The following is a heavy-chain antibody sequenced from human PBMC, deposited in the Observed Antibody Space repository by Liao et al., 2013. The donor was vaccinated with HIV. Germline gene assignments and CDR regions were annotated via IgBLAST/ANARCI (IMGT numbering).Heavy chain of an antibody. CDR3: AREPHFDYDSRGYYSRFDY. D-gene: IGHD3-22*01. V-gene: IGHV4-4*07. J-gene: IGHJ4*02. CDR1: GDSVSNYY. CDR2: IFASGST. Sequence: QVQLQESGPGLVKPSETLSLTCTVSGDSVSNYYWSWIRQPAGKGLEWIGRIFASGSTNSNPSLKSRVSMSIDTSKKQFSLLLTSVTAADTAVYYCAREPHFDYDSRGYYSRFDYWGQGTLVTVSS.